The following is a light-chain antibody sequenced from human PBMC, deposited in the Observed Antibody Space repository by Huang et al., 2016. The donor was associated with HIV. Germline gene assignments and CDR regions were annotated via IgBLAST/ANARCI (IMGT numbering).Light chain of an antibody. CDR1: HDINTY. CDR3: QQLSAYPLS. V-gene: IGKV1-9*01. J-gene: IGKJ3*01. CDR2: DAS. Sequence: QLTQSPSSLSASIGDRVTIACRASHDINTYLAWYQQKPGRAPILLIYDASTLQTGFPSRFRGFGSWTAFSLTITSLQPDDFAVYYCQQLSAYPLSFGPGTTVD.